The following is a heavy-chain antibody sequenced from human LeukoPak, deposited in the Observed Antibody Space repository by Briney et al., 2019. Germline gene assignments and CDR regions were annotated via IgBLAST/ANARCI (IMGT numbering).Heavy chain of an antibody. CDR3: ARGLQGDYGPERGDN. J-gene: IGHJ4*02. CDR2: INPSSGSA. V-gene: IGHV1-46*01. Sequence: ASVKVSCKASGYTFTSYYMHWVRQAPGQGLEWMGIINPSSGSAGYAQKIQGRVTMTRDTSTSTVYMELSSLTSEDTAVYCCARGLQGDYGPERGDNWGQGTLVTVSS. CDR1: GYTFTSYY. D-gene: IGHD2-21*01.